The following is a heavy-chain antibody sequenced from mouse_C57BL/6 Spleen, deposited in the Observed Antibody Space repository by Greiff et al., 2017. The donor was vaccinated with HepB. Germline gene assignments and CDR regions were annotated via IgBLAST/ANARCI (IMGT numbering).Heavy chain of an antibody. Sequence: EVHLVESGPGLVKPSQSLSLTCSVTGYSITSGYYWNWIRQFPGNKLEWMGYISYDGSNNYNPSLKNRISITRDTSKNQFFLKLNSVTTEDTATYYCARDGQLRLPYFDYWGQGTTLTVSS. D-gene: IGHD3-2*02. CDR2: ISYDGSN. J-gene: IGHJ2*01. CDR1: GYSITSGYY. CDR3: ARDGQLRLPYFDY. V-gene: IGHV3-6*01.